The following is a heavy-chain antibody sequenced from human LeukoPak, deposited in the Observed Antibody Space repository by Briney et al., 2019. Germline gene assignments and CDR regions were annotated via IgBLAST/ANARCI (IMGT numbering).Heavy chain of an antibody. CDR2: INPYSGGT. CDR3: ARSGLYAEYHQH. CDR1: GYTFTGYY. Sequence: RASVKVSCKASGYTFTGYYIHWVRQAPGQGLEWMGWINPYSGGTNYAQKFQGRVTMTRDTSTSTAYMDLSRLRSDDTAVYYCARSGLYAEYHQHWGQGTPVTLSS. D-gene: IGHD2-2*01. J-gene: IGHJ1*01. V-gene: IGHV1-2*02.